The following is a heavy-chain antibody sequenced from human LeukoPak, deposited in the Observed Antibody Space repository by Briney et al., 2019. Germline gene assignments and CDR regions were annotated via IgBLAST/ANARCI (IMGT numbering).Heavy chain of an antibody. CDR3: AKDNYYDSSGYYTSWYYFDY. Sequence: PGASLRLSCAASGFTFSSYAMSWVRQAPGKGPEWVSAISGSGGSTYYADSVKGRFTISRDNSKNTLYLQMNSLRAEDTAVYYCAKDNYYDSSGYYTSWYYFDYWGQGTLVTVSS. D-gene: IGHD3-22*01. CDR2: ISGSGGST. J-gene: IGHJ4*02. V-gene: IGHV3-23*01. CDR1: GFTFSSYA.